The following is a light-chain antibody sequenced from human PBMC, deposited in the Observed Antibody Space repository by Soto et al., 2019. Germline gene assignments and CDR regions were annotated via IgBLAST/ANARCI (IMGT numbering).Light chain of an antibody. CDR2: DVS. Sequence: QSALTQPASVSGSPGQSITISCTGTSSDNGGYNYVSWYQQHPGKAPKLMIYDVSNRPSGVSNRFSGSKSGNTASLTISGLQAEDEADYYCSSYTSSSTYVFGTGTKVTV. J-gene: IGLJ1*01. V-gene: IGLV2-14*01. CDR1: SSDNGGYNY. CDR3: SSYTSSSTYV.